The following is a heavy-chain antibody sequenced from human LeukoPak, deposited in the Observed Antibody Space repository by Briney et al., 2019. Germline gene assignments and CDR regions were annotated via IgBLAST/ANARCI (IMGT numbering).Heavy chain of an antibody. V-gene: IGHV4-59*08. Sequence: PSETLSLTCTLSGGSISAYYWSWIRQPPGKGLEWIGYVYDRGSTKYDPPLKSRVTISVDTSKNQFSLKLSSVTAADTAVYYCARGGRDSFGSSGVFDYWGQGTLVTVSS. CDR1: GGSISAYY. CDR2: VYDRGST. CDR3: ARGGRDSFGSSGVFDY. D-gene: IGHD3-22*01. J-gene: IGHJ4*02.